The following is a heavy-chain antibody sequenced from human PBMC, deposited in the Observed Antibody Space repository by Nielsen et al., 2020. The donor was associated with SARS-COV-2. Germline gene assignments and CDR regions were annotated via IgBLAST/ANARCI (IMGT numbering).Heavy chain of an antibody. V-gene: IGHV3-7*01. CDR2: IKQDGSEK. J-gene: IGHJ6*02. D-gene: IGHD1-26*01. CDR3: AKGTGGSYYYGMDV. CDR1: GFTFSSYA. Sequence: GESLKISCAASGFTFSSYAMHWVRQAPGKGLEWVANIKQDGSEKYYVDSVKGRFTISRDNSKNTLYLQMNSLRAEDTAVYYCAKGTGGSYYYGMDVWGQGTTVTVSS.